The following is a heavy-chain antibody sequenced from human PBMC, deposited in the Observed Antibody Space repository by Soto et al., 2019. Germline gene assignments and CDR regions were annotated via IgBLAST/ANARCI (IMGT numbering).Heavy chain of an antibody. J-gene: IGHJ4*02. V-gene: IGHV4-39*01. CDR2: IYYSGST. D-gene: IGHD5-18*01. CDR1: GGSISSSSYY. Sequence: QLQLQESGPGLVKPSETLSLTCTVSGGSISSSSYYWGWIRQPPGKGLEWIGTIYYSGSTYYNPSLKSRVTISVDTSQNQFSLKLSSVTAADTAVYYCARLGGIRYIYGSLDYWGQGTLVTVSS. CDR3: ARLGGIRYIYGSLDY.